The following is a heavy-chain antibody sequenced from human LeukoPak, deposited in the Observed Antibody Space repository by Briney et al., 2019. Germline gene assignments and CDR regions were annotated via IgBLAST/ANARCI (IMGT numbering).Heavy chain of an antibody. CDR1: RFAFTTNA. D-gene: IGHD1-14*01. V-gene: IGHV3-23*01. Sequence: GGSLRLSCAVSRFAFTTNAMNWVREAPGRGLEYVSTISSNGADTYYAVTVKVRFTSSKDNTKNSLYMQMTRLRDKATAVYYCANYRDPQGLDYWGQGTLVTVSS. J-gene: IGHJ4*01. CDR2: ISSNGADT. CDR3: ANYRDPQGLDY.